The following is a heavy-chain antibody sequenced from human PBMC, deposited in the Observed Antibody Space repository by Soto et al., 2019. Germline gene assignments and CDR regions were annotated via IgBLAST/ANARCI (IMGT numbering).Heavy chain of an antibody. CDR1: GGSVSSGSYY. V-gene: IGHV4-61*01. Sequence: SETLSLTCTVSGGSVSSGSYYWSWIRQPPGKGLEWIGYIYYSGSTNYNPSLKSRVTISVDTSKNQFSLKLSSVTAADTAVYYCARVWAGYCSSTSCYEGRWFDPWGQGTLVTVSS. CDR3: ARVWAGYCSSTSCYEGRWFDP. J-gene: IGHJ5*02. D-gene: IGHD2-2*01. CDR2: IYYSGST.